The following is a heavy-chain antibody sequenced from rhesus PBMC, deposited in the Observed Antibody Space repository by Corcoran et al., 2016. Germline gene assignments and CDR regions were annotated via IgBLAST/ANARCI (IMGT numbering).Heavy chain of an antibody. CDR3: ARDIYSNYVLRGDY. V-gene: IGHV4S7*01. CDR2: IYGSSGST. J-gene: IGHJ4*01. D-gene: IGHD4-23*01. Sequence: QVQLQESGPGLVKPSETLSLTCAVSGYSISSNYWSWIRQPPGKGPEWIGYIYGSSGSTYYNPSLKSRVTISKDTSKNQFSLKLSSVTAADTAVYYCARDIYSNYVLRGDYWGQGVLVTVSS. CDR1: GYSISSNY.